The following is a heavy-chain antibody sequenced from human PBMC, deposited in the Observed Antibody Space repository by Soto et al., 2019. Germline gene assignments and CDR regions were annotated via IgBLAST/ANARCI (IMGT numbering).Heavy chain of an antibody. CDR1: GFTFFRYA. CDR3: AKRRSEEATILDY. Sequence: GGSLRLSCAASGFTFFRYAMTWVRQAPGKRPEWVSTIGDRYDAKHYADSVKGRFTISRDDSKNMLYLQMNRLRVEDTAVYYCAKRRSEEATILDYWGQGILVTVSS. D-gene: IGHD5-12*01. J-gene: IGHJ4*02. CDR2: IGDRYDAK. V-gene: IGHV3-23*01.